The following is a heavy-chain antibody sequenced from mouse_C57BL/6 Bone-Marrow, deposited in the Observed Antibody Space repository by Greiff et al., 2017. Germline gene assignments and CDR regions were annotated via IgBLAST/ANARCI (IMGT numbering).Heavy chain of an antibody. CDR3: AKLYYGSTHYFDY. CDR2: ISNGGGST. Sequence: EVKVVESGGGLVQPGGSLKLSCAASGFTFSDYYMYWVRQTPEKRLEWVAYISNGGGSTYYPDTGKGRFTISRENAKNTLSLQMSRLKSEDTSMYYCAKLYYGSTHYFDYWGQGTTLTVSS. J-gene: IGHJ2*01. D-gene: IGHD1-1*01. CDR1: GFTFSDYY. V-gene: IGHV5-12*01.